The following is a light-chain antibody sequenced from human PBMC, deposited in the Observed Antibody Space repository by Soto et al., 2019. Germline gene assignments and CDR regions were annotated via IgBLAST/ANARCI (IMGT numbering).Light chain of an antibody. CDR3: SSYAGSNNLV. V-gene: IGLV2-8*01. Sequence: QSALTQPPSASGSPGQSVTISCTGTSSDVGGYNYVSWYQQHPGKAPKLMIYEVSKRPSGVPDRFSGSKSGNTASLTVSGLQAEDEAEYYCSSYAGSNNLVFGGRTKLTVL. CDR2: EVS. CDR1: SSDVGGYNY. J-gene: IGLJ2*01.